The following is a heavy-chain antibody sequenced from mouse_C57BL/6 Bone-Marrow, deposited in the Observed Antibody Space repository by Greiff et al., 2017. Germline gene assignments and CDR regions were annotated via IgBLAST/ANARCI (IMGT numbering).Heavy chain of an antibody. CDR2: ISSGSSTI. CDR1: GFTFSDYG. D-gene: IGHD2-4*01. CDR3: ARPRDYDGFAY. Sequence: DVHLVESGGGLVKPGGSLKLSCAASGFTFSDYGMHWVRQAPEKGLEWVAYISSGSSTIYYADTVKGRFTISRDNAKNTLFLQMTSLRSEDTAMYYCARPRDYDGFAYWGQGTLVTVSA. V-gene: IGHV5-17*01. J-gene: IGHJ3*01.